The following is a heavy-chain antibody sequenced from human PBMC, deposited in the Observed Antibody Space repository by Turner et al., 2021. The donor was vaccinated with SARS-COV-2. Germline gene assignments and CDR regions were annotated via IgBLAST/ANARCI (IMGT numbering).Heavy chain of an antibody. CDR2: IYSGGST. CDR1: GFTVSSNY. D-gene: IGHD3-16*01. J-gene: IGHJ4*02. Sequence: EVQLVETGGGLIQPGGALRPSCAASGFTVSSNYMSWVRQAPGKGLEWVSVIYSGGSTFYADSVKGRFTISRDNSKNTLYLQMNSLRAEDTAVYYCARDWGEYYFDYWGQGTLVTVSS. CDR3: ARDWGEYYFDY. V-gene: IGHV3-53*02.